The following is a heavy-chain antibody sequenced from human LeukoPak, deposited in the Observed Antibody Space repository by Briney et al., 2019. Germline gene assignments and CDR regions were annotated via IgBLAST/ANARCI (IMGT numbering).Heavy chain of an antibody. J-gene: IGHJ4*02. CDR1: GFTFSSYS. D-gene: IGHD2-2*01. Sequence: GGSLRLSCAASGFTFSSYSMNWVRQAPGKGLEWVSYISSSSSYIYYADSVKGRFTISRDNAKNSLYLQMNSLRAEDTAVYYCARGQSPIVVVPAAVDYWGQGTLVTVSS. V-gene: IGHV3-21*05. CDR3: ARGQSPIVVVPAAVDY. CDR2: ISSSSSYI.